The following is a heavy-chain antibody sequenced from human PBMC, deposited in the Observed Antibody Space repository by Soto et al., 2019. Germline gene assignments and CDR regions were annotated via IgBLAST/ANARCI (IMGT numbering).Heavy chain of an antibody. V-gene: IGHV4-34*01. CDR1: GGSFSGYY. CDR3: AGVGYCSGTSCYSGFWFDP. J-gene: IGHJ5*02. Sequence: SETLSLTCAVYGGSFSGYYWSWIRQPPGKGLEWIGEINHSGSTNYNPSLKSRVTISVDTSKNQFSLKLSSVTAADTAVYYCAGVGYCSGTSCYSGFWFDPWGQGTLVTVSS. D-gene: IGHD2-2*01. CDR2: INHSGST.